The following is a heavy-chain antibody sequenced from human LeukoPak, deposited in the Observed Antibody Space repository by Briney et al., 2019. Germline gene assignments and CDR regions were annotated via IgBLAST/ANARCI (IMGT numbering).Heavy chain of an antibody. CDR3: ARDSSGIDY. V-gene: IGHV4-59*12. J-gene: IGHJ4*02. CDR1: GGSISSYY. CDR2: IYYSGST. Sequence: SETLSLTCTVSGGSISSYYWSWIRQPPGKGLEWIGYIYYSGSTNYNPSLKSRVTISVDTSKNQFSLKLSSVTAADTAVYYCARDSSGIDYWGQGTLVTVSS.